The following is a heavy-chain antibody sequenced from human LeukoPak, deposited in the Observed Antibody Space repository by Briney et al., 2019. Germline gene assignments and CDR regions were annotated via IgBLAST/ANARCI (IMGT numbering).Heavy chain of an antibody. D-gene: IGHD1-7*01. Sequence: SETLSLTCTVSGGSISSSYYYWSWIRQPPGKGLEWIGEINHSGSTNYNPSLKSRVTISVDTSKNQFSLKLSSVTAADTAVYYCARWCRTTRAFDIWGQGTMVTVSS. CDR3: ARWCRTTRAFDI. J-gene: IGHJ3*02. CDR2: INHSGST. CDR1: GGSISSSYYY. V-gene: IGHV4-39*07.